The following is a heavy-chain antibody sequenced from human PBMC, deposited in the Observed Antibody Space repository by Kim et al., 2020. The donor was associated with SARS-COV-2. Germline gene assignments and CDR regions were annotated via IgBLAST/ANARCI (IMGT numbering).Heavy chain of an antibody. J-gene: IGHJ2*01. D-gene: IGHD6-13*01. CDR3: ARDSISSSWYEPDWYFDL. Sequence: SETLSLTCTVSGGSISSYYWSWIRQPPGKGLEWIGYIYYSGSTNYNPSLKSRVTISVDTSKNQFSLKLSSVTAADTAVYYCARDSISSSWYEPDWYFDLWGRGTLVTVSS. V-gene: IGHV4-59*13. CDR1: GGSISSYY. CDR2: IYYSGST.